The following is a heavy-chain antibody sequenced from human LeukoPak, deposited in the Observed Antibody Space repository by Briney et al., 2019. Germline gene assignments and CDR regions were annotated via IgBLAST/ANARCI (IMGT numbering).Heavy chain of an antibody. V-gene: IGHV4-34*01. CDR3: ARASGRIDYFDY. CDR2: INHSGST. Sequence: PSETLSLTCAVYGGSFSGYYWSWIRQPPGKGLDWIGEINHSGSTNYNPSLKSRVTISVDTSKNQFSLKLSSVTAADTAVYYCARASGRIDYFDYWGQGTLVTVSS. J-gene: IGHJ4*02. CDR1: GGSFSGYY. D-gene: IGHD2/OR15-2a*01.